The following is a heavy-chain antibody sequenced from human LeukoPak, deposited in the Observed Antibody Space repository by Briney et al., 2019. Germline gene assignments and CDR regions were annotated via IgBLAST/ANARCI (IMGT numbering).Heavy chain of an antibody. J-gene: IGHJ3*02. V-gene: IGHV4-4*02. D-gene: IGHD6-19*01. CDR2: IYHSGST. Sequence: SETLSLTCAVSGGSLSSSNWWSWVRQPPGKGLEWIGEIYHSGSTNYNPSLKSRVTISVDKSKNQFSLKLSSVTAADTAVYYCARGGYSSVLGAFDIWGQGTMVTVSS. CDR1: GGSLSSSNW. CDR3: ARGGYSSVLGAFDI.